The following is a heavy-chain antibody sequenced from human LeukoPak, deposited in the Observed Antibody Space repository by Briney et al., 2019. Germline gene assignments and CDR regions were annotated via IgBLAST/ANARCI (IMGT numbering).Heavy chain of an antibody. V-gene: IGHV4-59*08. CDR1: GGSISSYY. Sequence: SETLSLTCTVSGGSISSYYWSWIRQPPGKGLEWIGYIYYSGSTNYNPSLKSRVTISVDTSKNQFSLKLSSVTAADTAVYYCARHYRLPEARGSPAQNWFDPWGQGTLVTVSS. J-gene: IGHJ5*02. CDR3: ARHYRLPEARGSPAQNWFDP. CDR2: IYYSGST. D-gene: IGHD5-12*01.